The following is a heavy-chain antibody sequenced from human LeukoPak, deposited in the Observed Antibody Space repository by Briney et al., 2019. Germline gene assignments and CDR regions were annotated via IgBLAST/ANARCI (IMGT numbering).Heavy chain of an antibody. J-gene: IGHJ4*02. D-gene: IGHD5-12*01. V-gene: IGHV3-74*01. CDR3: GRSDSGHIDY. Sequence: PGGSLRLSCAASGFTFSSHWMHWVRQAPGKGLVWVSRINSDGSNSNYADPVKGRFTISRDNAKNSLFLQIDSLRAEDTGLYYCGRSDSGHIDYWGQGILVTVSS. CDR2: INSDGSNS. CDR1: GFTFSSHW.